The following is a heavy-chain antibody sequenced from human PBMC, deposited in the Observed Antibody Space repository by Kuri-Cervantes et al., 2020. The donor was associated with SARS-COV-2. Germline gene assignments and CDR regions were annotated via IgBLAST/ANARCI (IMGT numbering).Heavy chain of an antibody. CDR3: ARASSGYDLDIDY. J-gene: IGHJ4*02. CDR1: GYTFTGYY. Sequence: KISCKASGYTFTGYYMHWVRQAPGQGLEWMGRINPNSGGTNYAQKFQGRVTMTRDTSISTAYMELSRLRSDDTAVYYCARASSGYDLDIDYWGQGTLVTVSS. D-gene: IGHD5-12*01. CDR2: INPNSGGT. V-gene: IGHV1-2*06.